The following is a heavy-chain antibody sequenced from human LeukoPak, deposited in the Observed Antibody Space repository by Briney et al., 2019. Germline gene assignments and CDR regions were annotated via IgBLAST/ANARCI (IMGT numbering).Heavy chain of an antibody. CDR1: GFNLNSYA. V-gene: IGHV3-30*02. D-gene: IGHD6-6*01. CDR3: AKEYTPSSPLGELDS. CDR2: IRHDEANS. J-gene: IGHJ4*02. Sequence: GGSLRLSCAVSGFNLNSYAMHWVRQAPGKGREWVAVIRHDEANSFYADSVQGRFTISRDTSKKLLYLQMKSLRVEDTAVYYCAKEYTPSSPLGELDSWGQGTPVTVSS.